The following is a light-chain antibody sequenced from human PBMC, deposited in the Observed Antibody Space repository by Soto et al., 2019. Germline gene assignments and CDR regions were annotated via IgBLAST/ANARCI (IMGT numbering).Light chain of an antibody. CDR3: QQYNNWPPYT. V-gene: IGKV3-15*01. J-gene: IGKJ2*01. CDR1: QSVSST. Sequence: EIVMTQSPATLSVSPGERATLSCRASQSVSSTLAWYQQKPGQVPRLLIHGASTRATGIPARFSGSGSGTEFTLTISSLQSEDFADYYCQQYNNWPPYTFGQGTKLDIK. CDR2: GAS.